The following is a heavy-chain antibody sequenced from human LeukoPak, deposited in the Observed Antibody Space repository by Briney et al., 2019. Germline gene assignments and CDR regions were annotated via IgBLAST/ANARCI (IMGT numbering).Heavy chain of an antibody. J-gene: IGHJ6*02. CDR3: ARHYGAVYYYYGMDV. CDR1: GFSLSTSEVG. Sequence: KESGPTLVNPTQTVTLTCTFSGFSLSTSEVGVGWIRQSPGKALEWLALIYWDDDKRYSPSLKSRLTVTKDTSKNQVVLTMTNMDPVDTTTYYCARHYGAVYYYYGMDVWGQGTTVTVSS. CDR2: IYWDDDK. D-gene: IGHD4/OR15-4a*01. V-gene: IGHV2-5*02.